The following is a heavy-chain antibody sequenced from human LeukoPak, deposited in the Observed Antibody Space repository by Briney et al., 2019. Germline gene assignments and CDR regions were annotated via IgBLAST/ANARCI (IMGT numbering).Heavy chain of an antibody. J-gene: IGHJ6*03. CDR3: ARVLRYCSGGNCYSGGLGYMDV. D-gene: IGHD2-15*01. CDR1: GFTFSSYE. CDR2: ISSSGSTK. Sequence: GGSLRLSCAASGFTFSSYEMNWVRQAPGKGLEWVSYISSSGSTKYYADSVKGRFTISRDNAKNSLFLQMNSLRAEDTAVYYCARVLRYCSGGNCYSGGLGYMDVWGKGTTVTISS. V-gene: IGHV3-48*03.